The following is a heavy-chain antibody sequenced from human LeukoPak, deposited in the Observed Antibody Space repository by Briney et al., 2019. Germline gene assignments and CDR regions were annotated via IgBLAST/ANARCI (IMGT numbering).Heavy chain of an antibody. CDR3: ARVGPRMAVAGTGCSDY. Sequence: ASVKVSCKASGYTFTSYYMHWVRQAPGQGLEWMGIINPSGGSTSYAQKFQGRVTMTRDTSTSTVYMELSSLRSEDTAVYYCARVGPRMAVAGTGCSDYWGQGTLVTVSS. V-gene: IGHV1-46*01. D-gene: IGHD6-19*01. CDR1: GYTFTSYY. CDR2: INPSGGST. J-gene: IGHJ4*02.